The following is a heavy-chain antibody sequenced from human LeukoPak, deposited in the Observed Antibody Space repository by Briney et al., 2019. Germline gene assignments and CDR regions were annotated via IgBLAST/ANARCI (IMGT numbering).Heavy chain of an antibody. CDR3: ASRIAAAGTFDY. J-gene: IGHJ4*02. CDR2: INPSDDST. D-gene: IGHD6-13*01. Sequence: GASVKVSCKASGYTFNSSYMHWVRQAPGQGLEWMGIINPSDDSTRYAQKFQGRVTMTKDTSTNTVYMHLSSLSSDDTAVYYCASRIAAAGTFDYWGQGTLVTVSS. V-gene: IGHV1-46*02. CDR1: GYTFNSSY.